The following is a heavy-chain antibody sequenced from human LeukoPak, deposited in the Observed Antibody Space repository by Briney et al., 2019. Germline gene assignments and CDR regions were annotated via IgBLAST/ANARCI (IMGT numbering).Heavy chain of an antibody. CDR3: ARDGRPRIIAAAGNYYYYYMDV. J-gene: IGHJ6*03. CDR2: INPSGGST. D-gene: IGHD6-13*01. V-gene: IGHV1-46*01. CDR1: GYTFTSYD. Sequence: ASVKVSCKASGYTFTSYDINWVRQAPGQGLEWMGIINPSGGSTSYAQKFQGRVTMTRDTSTSTVYMELSSLRSEDTAVYYCARDGRPRIIAAAGNYYYYYMDVWGKGTTVTVSS.